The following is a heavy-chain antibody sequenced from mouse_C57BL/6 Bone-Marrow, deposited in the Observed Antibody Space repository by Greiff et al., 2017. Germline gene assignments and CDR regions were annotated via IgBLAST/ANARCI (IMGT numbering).Heavy chain of an antibody. CDR3: ARSEPDYRTG. J-gene: IGHJ1*03. CDR1: GYTFTSYW. D-gene: IGHD4-1*01. CDR2: IYPGSGST. Sequence: VQLQQPGAELVKPGASVKMSCKASGYTFTSYWINWVKQRPGQGLEWIGDIYPGSGSTNYNEKFKSKATLTVDTSSSTAYMQLSSLTSEDSAVYYCARSEPDYRTGWGTGTTVTVSS. V-gene: IGHV1-55*01.